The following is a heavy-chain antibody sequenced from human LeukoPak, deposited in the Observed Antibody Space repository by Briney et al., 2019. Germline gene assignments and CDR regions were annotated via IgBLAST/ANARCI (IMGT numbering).Heavy chain of an antibody. Sequence: PGGSLRLSCAASGFTFSSYSMNWVRQAPGKGLEWVSSISSSSSYIYYADSVKGRFTISRDNAKNSLYLQMNSLRAEDTAVYYCARDSPMTTVTTTYLNIWGQGTVVTVSS. CDR3: ARDSPMTTVTTTYLNI. D-gene: IGHD4-17*01. CDR1: GFTFSSYS. V-gene: IGHV3-21*01. CDR2: ISSSSSYI. J-gene: IGHJ3*02.